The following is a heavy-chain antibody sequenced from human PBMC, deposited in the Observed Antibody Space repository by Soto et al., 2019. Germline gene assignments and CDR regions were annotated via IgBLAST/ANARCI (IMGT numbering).Heavy chain of an antibody. Sequence: SVKVSCKASGFTFTSSAVQWVRQARGQRLEWIGWIVVGSGNTNYAQKFQERVTITRDMSTSTAYMELSSLRSEDTAVYYCAALGVVPAAIPHDYYYYGMDVWGQGTTVTVSS. J-gene: IGHJ6*02. CDR3: AALGVVPAAIPHDYYYYGMDV. D-gene: IGHD2-2*01. V-gene: IGHV1-58*01. CDR2: IVVGSGNT. CDR1: GFTFTSSA.